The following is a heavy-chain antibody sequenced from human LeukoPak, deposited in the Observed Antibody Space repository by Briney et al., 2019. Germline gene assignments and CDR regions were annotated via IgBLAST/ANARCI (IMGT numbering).Heavy chain of an antibody. CDR2: IYYSGST. Sequence: SETLSLTCTVSGGSISSYYWSWIRQPPGKGLEWVGYIYYSGSTNYNPSLKSRVTISVDTSKNQFSLKLSSVTAADTAVYYCARVVWNYWFDPWGQGTLVTVSS. CDR1: GGSISSYY. D-gene: IGHD1-7*01. V-gene: IGHV4-59*01. CDR3: ARVVWNYWFDP. J-gene: IGHJ5*02.